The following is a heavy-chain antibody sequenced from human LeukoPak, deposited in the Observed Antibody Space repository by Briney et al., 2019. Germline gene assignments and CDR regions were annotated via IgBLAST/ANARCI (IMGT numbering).Heavy chain of an antibody. Sequence: GGSLRLSCAASGFTFSSYSMNWVRQAPGKGLEWVSSISSSSSYIYYADSVKGRFTISRDNAKNSLYLQMNSPRAEDTAVYYCARYCSGGSCYGDDAFDIWGQGTMVTVSS. J-gene: IGHJ3*02. D-gene: IGHD2-15*01. CDR2: ISSSSSYI. V-gene: IGHV3-21*01. CDR1: GFTFSSYS. CDR3: ARYCSGGSCYGDDAFDI.